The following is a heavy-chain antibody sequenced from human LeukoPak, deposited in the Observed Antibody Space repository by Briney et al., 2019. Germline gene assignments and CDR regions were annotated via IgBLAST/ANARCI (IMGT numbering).Heavy chain of an antibody. D-gene: IGHD2-15*01. CDR2: ISGSGGST. V-gene: IGHV3-23*01. CDR3: AKDGRMYCSGGSCYSGVNY. Sequence: GGSLRLSCAASGFTFSSYAMSWVRQAPGKGLEGVSAISGSGGSTYYADSVKGRFTISRDNSKNTLYLQMNSLRAEDTAVYYCAKDGRMYCSGGSCYSGVNYWGQGTLVTVSS. CDR1: GFTFSSYA. J-gene: IGHJ4*02.